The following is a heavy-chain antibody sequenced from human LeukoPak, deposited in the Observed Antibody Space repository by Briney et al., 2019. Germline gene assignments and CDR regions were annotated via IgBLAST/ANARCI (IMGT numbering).Heavy chain of an antibody. CDR3: ARGFIAAAGTSYFDY. J-gene: IGHJ4*02. CDR2: ISYDGSNK. CDR1: GFTFSSYA. Sequence: GGSLRLSCAASGFTFSSYAMHWVRQAPGKELEWVAVISYDGSNKYYADSVKGRFTISRDNSKNTLYLQMNSLRAEDTAVYYCARGFIAAAGTSYFDYWGQGTLVTVSS. V-gene: IGHV3-30*01. D-gene: IGHD6-13*01.